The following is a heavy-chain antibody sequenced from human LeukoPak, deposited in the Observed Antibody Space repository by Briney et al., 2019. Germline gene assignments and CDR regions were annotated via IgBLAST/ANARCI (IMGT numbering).Heavy chain of an antibody. CDR1: GYTFTSYG. J-gene: IGHJ5*02. CDR3: ARDSWTTVSLTGRFDP. CDR2: ISAHNGNT. Sequence: GASVKVSCKASGYTFTSYGISWVRQAPGQGLEWMGWISAHNGNTKYAQKFQGRVTMTTDTSTSTAYMELRSLRSDDTAVYYCARDSWTTVSLTGRFDPWGQGTLVTVSS. D-gene: IGHD4-17*01. V-gene: IGHV1-18*01.